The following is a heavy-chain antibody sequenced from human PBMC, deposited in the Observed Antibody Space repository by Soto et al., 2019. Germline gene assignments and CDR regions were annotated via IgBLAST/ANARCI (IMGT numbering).Heavy chain of an antibody. D-gene: IGHD2-21*02. J-gene: IGHJ3*02. CDR3: ASSLLGLNHIVVVTALDATFDI. Sequence: GASVKVSCKASGGTFSSYAISWVRQAPGQGLEWMGGIIPIFGTANYAQKFQGRVTITADESTSTAYMELSSLRSEDTAVYYCASSLLGLNHIVVVTALDATFDIWGQGTMVTVSS. CDR2: IIPIFGTA. CDR1: GGTFSSYA. V-gene: IGHV1-69*13.